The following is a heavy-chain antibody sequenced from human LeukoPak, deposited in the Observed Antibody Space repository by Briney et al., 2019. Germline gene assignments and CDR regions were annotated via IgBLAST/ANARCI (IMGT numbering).Heavy chain of an antibody. V-gene: IGHV3-21*01. J-gene: IGHJ4*02. D-gene: IGHD6-19*01. CDR3: AKRVAVKSSGIDY. Sequence: AGGSLRLSCAASGFTFSSYSMNWVRQAPGKGLEWVSSISSSSSYIYYADSVKGRFTISRDNAKNPLYLQMNSLRAEDTAVYYCAKRVAVKSSGIDYWGREPWSPSPQ. CDR2: ISSSSSYI. CDR1: GFTFSSYS.